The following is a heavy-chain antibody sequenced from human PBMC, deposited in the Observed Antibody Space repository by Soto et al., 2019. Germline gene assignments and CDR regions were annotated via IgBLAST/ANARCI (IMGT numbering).Heavy chain of an antibody. Sequence: QVHLVESGGGLVKPGGSLRLSCAASGFTFSDYYVTWIRLAPGKGLEWLSYISSTSRHTDYADSVKGRFTISRDNANNSLYLQMDSLRVDDTAVYFCARAASAAGSRDLDYWGQGALVTVSS. V-gene: IGHV3-11*06. D-gene: IGHD6-13*01. J-gene: IGHJ4*02. CDR3: ARAASAAGSRDLDY. CDR1: GFTFSDYY. CDR2: ISSTSRHT.